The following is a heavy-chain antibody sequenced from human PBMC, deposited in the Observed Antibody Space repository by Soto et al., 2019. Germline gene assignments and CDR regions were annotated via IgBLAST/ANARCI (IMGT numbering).Heavy chain of an antibody. Sequence: TLSLTCAVYGGSFSGYYWSWIRQPPGKGLEWIGEINHSGSTNYNPSLKSRVTISVDTSKNQFSLKLSSVTAADTAVYYCARKVVVTAARGTFDYWAREPWSPSPQ. J-gene: IGHJ4*02. CDR2: INHSGST. V-gene: IGHV4-34*01. CDR3: ARKVVVTAARGTFDY. CDR1: GGSFSGYY. D-gene: IGHD2-2*01.